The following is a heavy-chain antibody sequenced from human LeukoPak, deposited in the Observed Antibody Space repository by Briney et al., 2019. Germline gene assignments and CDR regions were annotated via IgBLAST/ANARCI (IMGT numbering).Heavy chain of an antibody. D-gene: IGHD1-26*01. V-gene: IGHV4-59*06. Sequence: SETLSLTCTVSGGSISSYYWSWIRQPPGKGLEWIGYIYYSGSTYYNPSLKSRVTISVDTSKNQFSLKLSSVTAADTAVYYCARGPLELFDYWGQGTLVTVSS. CDR3: ARGPLELFDY. CDR1: GGSISSYY. CDR2: IYYSGST. J-gene: IGHJ4*02.